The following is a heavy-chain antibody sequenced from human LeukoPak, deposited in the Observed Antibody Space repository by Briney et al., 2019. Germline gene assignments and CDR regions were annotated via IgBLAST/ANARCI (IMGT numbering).Heavy chain of an antibody. CDR2: IYPGDSDT. D-gene: IGHD6-13*01. Sequence: GESLKISCKGSGYSFTSYWIGWVRQMPGKGLEWMGIIYPGDSDTRYSPSFQGQVTISADKSISTAYLQWSSLKASDTAMYYCARHQSPITIAAAGRPYDAFDIWGQGTMVTVSS. CDR3: ARHQSPITIAAAGRPYDAFDI. V-gene: IGHV5-51*01. J-gene: IGHJ3*02. CDR1: GYSFTSYW.